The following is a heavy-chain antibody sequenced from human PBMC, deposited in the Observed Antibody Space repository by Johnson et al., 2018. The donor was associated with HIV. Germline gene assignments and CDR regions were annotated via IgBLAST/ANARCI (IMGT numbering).Heavy chain of an antibody. CDR1: GFTVSSNY. CDR3: AREFGLGTMHAFDI. D-gene: IGHD3/OR15-3a*01. Sequence: VQLLESGGGLVQPGGSLRLSCAASGFTVSSNYMSWVRQAPGKGLEWVSGTNWNGGNTGYADSVKGRFTISRDNSKNTLYLQMNSLRAEDTAVYYCAREFGLGTMHAFDILGQGTMVTVSS. J-gene: IGHJ3*02. V-gene: IGHV3-53*01. CDR2: TNWNGGNT.